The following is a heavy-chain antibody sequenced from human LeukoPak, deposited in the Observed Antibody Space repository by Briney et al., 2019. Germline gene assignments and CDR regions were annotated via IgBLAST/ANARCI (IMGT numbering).Heavy chain of an antibody. CDR1: GFTFSSYE. V-gene: IGHV3-48*03. J-gene: IGHJ4*02. Sequence: GGSPRLSCAASGFTFSSYEMNWVRQAPGKGLEWVSYISSSGATKYYADSVKGRFTISRDNAKNSLYLQMNSLRAEDTALYYCARGLMGGYPHFDYWGQGTLVTVSS. CDR2: ISSSGATK. CDR3: ARGLMGGYPHFDY. D-gene: IGHD3-22*01.